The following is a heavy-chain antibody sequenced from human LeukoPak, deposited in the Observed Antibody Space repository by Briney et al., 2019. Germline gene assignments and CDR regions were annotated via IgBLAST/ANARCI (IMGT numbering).Heavy chain of an antibody. Sequence: PGGSLRLSCTASGFTFSNYWMHWVRHAPGKGLVWVSRINMDGSTTTYADPVKGRFTISRDNAKNTLYLQMNSLRAEDTAVFYCAREYGQSAPHFDYWGQGTLVTVSS. J-gene: IGHJ4*02. CDR3: AREYGQSAPHFDY. CDR1: GFTFSNYW. V-gene: IGHV3-74*01. CDR2: INMDGSTT. D-gene: IGHD3-10*01.